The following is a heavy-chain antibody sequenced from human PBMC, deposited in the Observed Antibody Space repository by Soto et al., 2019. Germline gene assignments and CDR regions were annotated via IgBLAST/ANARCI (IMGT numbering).Heavy chain of an antibody. CDR2: AINGGGAT. D-gene: IGHD2-21*01. CDR1: GFTFSNYA. V-gene: IGHV3-23*01. CDR3: VREKTRLFDFDL. J-gene: IGHJ2*01. Sequence: EVHLLESGGGLVQPGGSLRLSCAASGFTFSNYAMTWVRQAPGKGLQWVSVAINGGGATYYADSVKGRFTISRDDSTSTLYLEMNSLRVDDTATYYCVREKTRLFDFDLWGRGTLVTVSS.